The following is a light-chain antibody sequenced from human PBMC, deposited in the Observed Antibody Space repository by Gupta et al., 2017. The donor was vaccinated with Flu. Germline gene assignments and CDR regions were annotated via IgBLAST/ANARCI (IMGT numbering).Light chain of an antibody. V-gene: IGKV3-15*01. CDR1: QSISSN. J-gene: IGKJ5*01. CDR3: QQDDDWPPIT. CDR2: GAS. Sequence: EIVMTQSPDTLSVSPGERATLSCRASQSISSNLAWYQHKPGRAPRLLIYGASTRATGIADRFSGSGYGTEFTLTISSRESEDFAVYYCQQDDDWPPITFGQGTRMEIK.